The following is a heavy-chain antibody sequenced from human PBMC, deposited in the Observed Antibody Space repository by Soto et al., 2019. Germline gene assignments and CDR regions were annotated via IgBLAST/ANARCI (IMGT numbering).Heavy chain of an antibody. D-gene: IGHD6-13*01. V-gene: IGHV3-53*01. CDR1: GFTVSSNY. Sequence: PGGSLRLSCAASGFTVSSNYMSWVRQAPGKGLEWVSVIYSGGSTYYADSVKGRFTISRDNSKNTLYLQMNSLRAEDTAVYYCARDFFQQQLVREYYYYGMDVWGQGTTVTVSS. CDR3: ARDFFQQQLVREYYYYGMDV. J-gene: IGHJ6*02. CDR2: IYSGGST.